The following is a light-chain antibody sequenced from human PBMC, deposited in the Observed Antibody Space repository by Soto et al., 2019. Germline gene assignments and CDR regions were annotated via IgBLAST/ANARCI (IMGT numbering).Light chain of an antibody. CDR1: EDISNY. CDR3: QQYENLRLHT. Sequence: DIQMTQSPSSLSASVGERVTITCRANEDISNYLNWYQQKPGRAPKLLIYDASTLETGVPSRFSGSGSGTHFTFTISSLQPEDVGTYDCQQYENLRLHTFGPGTKL. CDR2: DAS. V-gene: IGKV1-33*01. J-gene: IGKJ2*01.